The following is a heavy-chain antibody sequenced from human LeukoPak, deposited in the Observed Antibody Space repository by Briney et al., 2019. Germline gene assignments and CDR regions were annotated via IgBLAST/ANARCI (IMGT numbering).Heavy chain of an antibody. CDR3: ARDESGGWYRFDY. CDR2: IIPIFGTA. D-gene: IGHD6-19*01. Sequence: SVKVSCKASGGTFSSYAISWVRQAPGQGLEWMGGIIPIFGTANYAQKFQGRVTIAADESTSTAYMELSSLRSEYTAVYYCARDESGGWYRFDYWGQGTLVTVSS. V-gene: IGHV1-69*13. CDR1: GGTFSSYA. J-gene: IGHJ4*02.